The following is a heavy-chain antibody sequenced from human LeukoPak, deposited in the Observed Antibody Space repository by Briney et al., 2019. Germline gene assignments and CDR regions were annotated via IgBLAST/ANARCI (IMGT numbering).Heavy chain of an antibody. Sequence: GGSLRLSCAASGFTFNTYAMSWVRQAPGKGLEWVSVIYSGGSTYYADSVKGRFTISRDNSKNTLYLQMDSLRAEDTAVYYCASIVWDGYRRYFDYWGQGTLVTVSS. CDR3: ASIVWDGYRRYFDY. D-gene: IGHD5-24*01. V-gene: IGHV3-53*01. J-gene: IGHJ4*02. CDR1: GFTFNTYA. CDR2: IYSGGST.